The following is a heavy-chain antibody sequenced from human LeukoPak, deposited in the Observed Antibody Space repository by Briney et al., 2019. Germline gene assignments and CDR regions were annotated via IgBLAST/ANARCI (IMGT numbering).Heavy chain of an antibody. CDR3: ATVLPGRPNDD. CDR2: IKQDGSEK. Sequence: GGSLRLSCAASGFTFSTYCMSWVRQAPGKGLEWVASIKQDGSEKYYVDSMKGRFTISRDNAKNSLHLQLNSLRVEDTAVYYCATVLPGRPNDDWGQGTLVTVSS. V-gene: IGHV3-7*01. CDR1: GFTFSTYC. J-gene: IGHJ4*02. D-gene: IGHD1-1*01.